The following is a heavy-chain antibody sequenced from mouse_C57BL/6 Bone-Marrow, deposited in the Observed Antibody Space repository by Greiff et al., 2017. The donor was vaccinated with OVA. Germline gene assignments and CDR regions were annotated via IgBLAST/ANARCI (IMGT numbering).Heavy chain of an antibody. CDR3: ARSGYYDWFAY. D-gene: IGHD2-3*01. V-gene: IGHV1-81*01. CDR2: IYPRSGNT. CDR1: GYTFTSYG. Sequence: QVQLQQSGAELARPGASVKLSCKASGYTFTSYGISWVKQRTGQGLEWIGEIYPRSGNTYYNEKFKGKATLTADKSSSTAYMELRSLTSEDSAVYFCARSGYYDWFAYWGQGTLVTVSA. J-gene: IGHJ3*01.